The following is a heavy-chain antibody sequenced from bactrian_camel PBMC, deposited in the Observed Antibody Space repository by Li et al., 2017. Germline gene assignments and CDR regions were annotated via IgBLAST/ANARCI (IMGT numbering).Heavy chain of an antibody. Sequence: HVQLVESGGGLVQAGGSLRLTCAASEFAVDGADMGWYRQAPGKERELVSMISIIGITNYRPSVKGRFTISQDNDKNTLYLELNSLKTEDTAMYYCDNWENRGQGTQVTVS. CDR3: DNWEN. J-gene: IGHJ4*01. V-gene: IGHV3S55*01. CDR2: ISIIGIT. CDR1: EFAVDGAD. D-gene: IGHD7*01.